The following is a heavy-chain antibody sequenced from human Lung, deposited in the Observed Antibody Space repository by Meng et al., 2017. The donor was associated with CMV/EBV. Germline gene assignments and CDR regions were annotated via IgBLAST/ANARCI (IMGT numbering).Heavy chain of an antibody. D-gene: IGHD1-26*01. Sequence: GGSLRLSCAASGFTFSSYEMNWVRQAPGKGLEWVSYISSSGSTMYYADSVKVRFTISRDNAKNSLYLQMNSLRVEDTAVYYCARRSGSYVKAFDIWGQGTMVTVSS. J-gene: IGHJ3*02. CDR3: ARRSGSYVKAFDI. V-gene: IGHV3-48*03. CDR2: ISSSGSTM. CDR1: GFTFSSYE.